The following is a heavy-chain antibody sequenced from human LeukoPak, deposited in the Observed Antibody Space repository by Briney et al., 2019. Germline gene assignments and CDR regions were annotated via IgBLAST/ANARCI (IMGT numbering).Heavy chain of an antibody. CDR1: GYTFTSYG. CDR3: ARAPQGGYCSSTSCSHGGYFDL. Sequence: ASVKVSCKASGYTFTSYGISWVRQAPGQGLEWMGWISAYNGNTNYAQKLQGRVTMTTDTSTSTAYMELRSLRSDDTAVYYCARAPQGGYCSSTSCSHGGYFDLWGRGTLVTVSS. V-gene: IGHV1-18*01. J-gene: IGHJ2*01. D-gene: IGHD2-2*03. CDR2: ISAYNGNT.